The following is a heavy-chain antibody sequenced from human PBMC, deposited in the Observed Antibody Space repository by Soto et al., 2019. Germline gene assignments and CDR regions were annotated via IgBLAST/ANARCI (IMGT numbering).Heavy chain of an antibody. V-gene: IGHV3-11*01. D-gene: IGHD6-6*01. CDR2: ITSSGSSI. J-gene: IGHJ4*02. Sequence: GGSLRLSCAASGFTFSDYYMSWIREAPGKGLEWVSYITSSGSSIYYADSVKGRFTISRDNAKNSLYLQMNSLRAEDTAVYYCARDKGQLVPADGYWGQGTLVTVSS. CDR1: GFTFSDYY. CDR3: ARDKGQLVPADGY.